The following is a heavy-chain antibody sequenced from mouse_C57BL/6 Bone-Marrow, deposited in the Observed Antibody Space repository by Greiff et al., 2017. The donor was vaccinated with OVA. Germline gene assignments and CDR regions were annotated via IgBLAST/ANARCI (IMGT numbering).Heavy chain of an antibody. CDR1: GFSLSTFGMG. Sequence: QVTLKESGPGLLQPSQTLSLTCSFSGFSLSTFGMGVGWILQPSGLGLVWLAHIWWDDDKYYNPALRRRLTIAKDTSKNQVFLKIANVDTADTATDYGARIADYYCFDYWGQGTTLTVSS. CDR3: ARIADYYCFDY. D-gene: IGHD1-1*01. CDR2: IWWDDDK. J-gene: IGHJ2*01. V-gene: IGHV8-8*01.